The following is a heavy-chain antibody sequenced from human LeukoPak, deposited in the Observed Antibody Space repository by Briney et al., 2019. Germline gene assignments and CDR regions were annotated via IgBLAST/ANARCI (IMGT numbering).Heavy chain of an antibody. J-gene: IGHJ1*01. CDR2: IYDDGST. V-gene: IGHV3-66*01. Sequence: GGSLRLSCVVSGLTVSRKFMNWVRQAPGKGLEWVSGIYDDGSTFYADSVKGRFSISRDSSRNTLSLQMSSLRAEDTAVYFCASCGDDCDPRETAWVDFLHWGQGTLVTVSS. D-gene: IGHD2-21*02. CDR1: GLTVSRKF. CDR3: ASCGDDCDPRETAWVDFLH.